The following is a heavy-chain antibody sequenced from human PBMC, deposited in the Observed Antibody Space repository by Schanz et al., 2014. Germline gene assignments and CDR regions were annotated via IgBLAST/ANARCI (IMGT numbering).Heavy chain of an antibody. J-gene: IGHJ6*02. CDR1: GFTFSSYL. V-gene: IGHV3-23*04. D-gene: IGHD1-1*01. CDR3: ARRVPYSFGLDV. CDR2: IGGSGGST. Sequence: EVQLVESGGGLVQPGGSLTLSCAASGFTFSSYLMSWVRQAPGKGLEWVSGIGGSGGSTDYADSVKGRFTISRDNSKNTVHLQMNSLRDEDTAMYYCARRVPYSFGLDVWGQGATVTVSS.